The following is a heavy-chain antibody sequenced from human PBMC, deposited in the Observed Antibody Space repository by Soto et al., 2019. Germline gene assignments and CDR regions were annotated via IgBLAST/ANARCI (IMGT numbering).Heavy chain of an antibody. V-gene: IGHV3-30*03. CDR1: GFNFRNYD. CDR3: ARVFNDRWFGEVSHLAR. CDR2: ISHDGGDE. J-gene: IGHJ4*01. D-gene: IGHD3-10*01. Sequence: QVQLVESGGGVVQPGRSLRLSCAASGFNFRNYDVHWVRQAPGKGLEWVAMISHDGGDEYFGDSVKGRFTISRDNSKNTLELQMNGLTANVKAVYYCARVFNDRWFGEVSHLARWGRGTRFIVSS.